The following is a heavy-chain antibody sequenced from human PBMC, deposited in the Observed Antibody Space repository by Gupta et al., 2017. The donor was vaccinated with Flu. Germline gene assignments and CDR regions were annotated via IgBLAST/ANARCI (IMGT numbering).Heavy chain of an antibody. D-gene: IGHD2-2*01. V-gene: IGHV1-18*01. CDR3: ARVGVPAAVAPNWFDP. CDR1: GYTFISYG. CDR2: ISAYNGNT. J-gene: IGHJ5*02. Sequence: QIQLVQSGAEVKKPGASVKVSCEASGYTFISYGITWVRQAPGQRLEWMGWISAYNGNTNYAQKLQGRVTMTTDTSTNTAYMELRGLRSDDTAVYYCARVGVPAAVAPNWFDPWGQGTLVTVSS.